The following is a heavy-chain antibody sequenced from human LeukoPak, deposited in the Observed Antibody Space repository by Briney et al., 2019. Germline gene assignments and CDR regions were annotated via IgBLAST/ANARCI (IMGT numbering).Heavy chain of an antibody. D-gene: IGHD6-19*01. Sequence: ASVKVSCKASGYTFTSYDINWVRQATGQGLEWMGWMNPNSGNTKYSQKFQGRVTITRDTSASTAYMELSSLRSEDTAVYYCASPASLSSGWYYFDYWGQGTLVTVSS. CDR2: MNPNSGNT. J-gene: IGHJ4*02. CDR3: ASPASLSSGWYYFDY. CDR1: GYTFTSYD. V-gene: IGHV1-8*03.